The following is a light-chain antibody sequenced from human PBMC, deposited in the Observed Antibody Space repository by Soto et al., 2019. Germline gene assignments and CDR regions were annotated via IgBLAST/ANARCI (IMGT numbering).Light chain of an antibody. Sequence: EIVLTQSPATLSLSPGQRATISCKASQSVFDYIAWYQQKPGQAPRLLIYEASIRATGVPARFSGSGSGTDFTLTISSLGPEDFAVYYCQERSNWPSLSFGGGTKVEIK. V-gene: IGKV3-11*01. CDR2: EAS. CDR3: QERSNWPSLS. J-gene: IGKJ4*01. CDR1: QSVFDY.